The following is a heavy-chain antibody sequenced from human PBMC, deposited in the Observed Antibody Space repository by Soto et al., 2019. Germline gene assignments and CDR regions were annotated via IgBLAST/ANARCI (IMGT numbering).Heavy chain of an antibody. Sequence: QVQLVQSGAEVRKPGSSVKVSCKASGGTFSNSAITWVRQAPGQGREGVGGIIPIFGSTKYAQKFQGRVTITADESTSTAYMELSSLTSEDTAVYYCARDGDLRSDFWSGPLGGGWFDPWGQGTLVTVSS. CDR1: GGTFSNSA. D-gene: IGHD3-3*01. J-gene: IGHJ5*02. V-gene: IGHV1-69*12. CDR3: ARDGDLRSDFWSGPLGGGWFDP. CDR2: IIPIFGST.